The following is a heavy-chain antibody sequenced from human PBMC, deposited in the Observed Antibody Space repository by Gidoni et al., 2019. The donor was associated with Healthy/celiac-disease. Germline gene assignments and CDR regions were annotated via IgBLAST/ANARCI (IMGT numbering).Heavy chain of an antibody. Sequence: EVQLVQSGAVVKQPGESLQISCKGFGYSFTSYWTGWARQMPGKGLEWMGIIYPGDSETRYSPAFQGQVTIAADKSISTAYLQWSSLKASDTAMYYCARQQGYCSGGSCYSDYWGQGTLVTVSS. V-gene: IGHV5-51*01. CDR1: GYSFTSYW. CDR3: ARQQGYCSGGSCYSDY. J-gene: IGHJ4*02. D-gene: IGHD2-15*01. CDR2: IYPGDSET.